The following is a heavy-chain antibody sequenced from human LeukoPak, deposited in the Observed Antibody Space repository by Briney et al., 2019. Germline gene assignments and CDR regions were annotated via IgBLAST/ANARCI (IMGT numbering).Heavy chain of an antibody. CDR2: IIPIFGTA. J-gene: IGHJ4*02. CDR1: GGTFSSYA. CDR3: ARGRYDSSGYYSGNYYFDY. V-gene: IGHV1-69*05. Sequence: SVKVSCKASGGTFSSYAISWVRQAPGQGLEWMGGIIPIFGTANYAQKFQGRVTITTDESTSTAYMELSSLRSEDTAVYYCARGRYDSSGYYSGNYYFDYWGQGTLVTVSS. D-gene: IGHD3-22*01.